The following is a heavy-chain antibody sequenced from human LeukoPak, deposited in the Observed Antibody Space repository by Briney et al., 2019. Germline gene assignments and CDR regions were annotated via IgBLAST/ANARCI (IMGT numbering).Heavy chain of an antibody. Sequence: PSETLSLTCTVSGGSISSYYWGWIRQPPGKGLEWIGSIYYSGSTYYNPSLKSRVTISVDTSKNQFSLKLSSVTAADTAVYYCARRSLDYGGNSYLMDYWGQGTLVTVSS. CDR3: ARRSLDYGGNSYLMDY. V-gene: IGHV4-39*01. D-gene: IGHD4-23*01. CDR1: GGSISSYY. J-gene: IGHJ4*02. CDR2: IYYSGST.